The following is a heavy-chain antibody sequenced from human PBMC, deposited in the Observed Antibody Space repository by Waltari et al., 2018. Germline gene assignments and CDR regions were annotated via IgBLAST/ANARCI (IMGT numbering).Heavy chain of an antibody. Sequence: QVQLQQWGAGLLKPSETLPLTCAVYGGSFGGYYVSWRRQPPGKGLEWIGEMDPSGSTYYNPSLQSRVTILVDTSKNQLSLKLSSVTAADTAVYYCARGPDHAKTGYWGQGTLVTVSS. CDR1: GGSFGGYY. CDR3: ARGPDHAKTGY. J-gene: IGHJ4*02. CDR2: MDPSGST. V-gene: IGHV4-34*01.